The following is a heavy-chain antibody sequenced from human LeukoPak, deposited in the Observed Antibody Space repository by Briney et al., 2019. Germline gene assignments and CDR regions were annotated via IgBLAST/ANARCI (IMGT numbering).Heavy chain of an antibody. CDR1: GGSISSYY. Sequence: SETPSLTCIVSGGSISSYYWSWIRQPPGKGLEWIGYIYYSGSTNYNPSLKSRVTISVDTSKNQFSLKLSSVTAADTAVYYCARFPPPIAVAGGDYGYWGQGTLVTVSS. CDR3: ARFPPPIAVAGGDYGY. V-gene: IGHV4-59*08. CDR2: IYYSGST. D-gene: IGHD6-19*01. J-gene: IGHJ4*02.